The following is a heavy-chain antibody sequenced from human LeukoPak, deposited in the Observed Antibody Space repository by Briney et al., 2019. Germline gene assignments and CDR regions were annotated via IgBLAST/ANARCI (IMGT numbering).Heavy chain of an antibody. CDR2: IYHSGST. CDR3: ARDRRYYDSSAYIRGFDY. D-gene: IGHD3-22*01. J-gene: IGHJ4*02. CDR1: GGSISSSDW. Sequence: SETLSLTCAVSGGSISSSDWWSWVRQPPGKGLEWIGEIYHSGSTNYNPSLKSRVTISVDKSKNQFSLNLSSVAAADTAVYYCARDRRYYDSSAYIRGFDYWGQGTLVTVSS. V-gene: IGHV4-4*02.